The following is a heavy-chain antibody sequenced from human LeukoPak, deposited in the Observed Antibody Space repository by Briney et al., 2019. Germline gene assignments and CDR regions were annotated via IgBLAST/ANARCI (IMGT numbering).Heavy chain of an antibody. Sequence: QTGGSLRLSCAASGFTVCGNYMSWVRTAPGKGLEWGSVIYSGGRTYYAESVKGRFTISRDTSKNTLYLQMNSRRAEDKAVYYCARDRMTGWFFDYWDQGPLVTVSS. V-gene: IGHV3-53*01. CDR3: ARDRMTGWFFDY. CDR1: GFTVCGNY. D-gene: IGHD3-9*01. J-gene: IGHJ4*02. CDR2: IYSGGRT.